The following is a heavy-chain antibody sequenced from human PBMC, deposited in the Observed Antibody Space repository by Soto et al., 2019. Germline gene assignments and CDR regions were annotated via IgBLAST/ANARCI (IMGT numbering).Heavy chain of an antibody. Sequence: EVQLVESGGGLVRPGGSLRLSCAASGFTFIYYWMHWVRQAPGKGRVWVSRSHSDGSSTTYADFVKGRFIISRDTARNTVDLQMNSGRVEDTAVYYCARGDRGAFDLWGQGTVVTVYS. CDR1: GFTFIYYW. V-gene: IGHV3-74*01. CDR3: ARGDRGAFDL. D-gene: IGHD1-26*01. J-gene: IGHJ3*01. CDR2: SHSDGSST.